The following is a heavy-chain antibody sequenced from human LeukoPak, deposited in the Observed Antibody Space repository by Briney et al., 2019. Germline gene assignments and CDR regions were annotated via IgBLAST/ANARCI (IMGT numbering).Heavy chain of an antibody. CDR1: GDTFSSYA. J-gene: IGHJ5*02. CDR3: ARSTSLGYWFDP. Sequence: SVKVSCKASGDTFSSYAISWVRQAPGQGLEWMGGIIPIFGTANYAQKFQGRVTITADKSTSTAYMELSSLRSEDTAVYYCARSTSLGYWFDPWGQGTLVTVSS. CDR2: IIPIFGTA. D-gene: IGHD2-2*01. V-gene: IGHV1-69*06.